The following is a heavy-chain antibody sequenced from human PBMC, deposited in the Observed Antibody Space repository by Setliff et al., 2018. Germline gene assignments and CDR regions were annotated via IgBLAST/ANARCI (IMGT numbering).Heavy chain of an antibody. CDR1: GFTFSSYT. V-gene: IGHV3-21*01. CDR2: IDSSSTWI. J-gene: IGHJ4*02. CDR3: ARSINGYQQRYDI. D-gene: IGHD3-22*01. Sequence: PGGSLRLSCAASGFTFSSYTMNWVRQAPGQGLEWVSSIDSSSTWIYYADSVKGRFTISRDNAKNSLYLQMNSLRAKDTATYYCARSINGYQQRYDIWGQGALVTVS.